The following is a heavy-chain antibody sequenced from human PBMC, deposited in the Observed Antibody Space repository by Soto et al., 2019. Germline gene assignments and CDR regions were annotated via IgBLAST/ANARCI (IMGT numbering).Heavy chain of an antibody. Sequence: GGSLRLSCAASGFTFSGSAMHWVRQASGKGLEWVGRIRSKANSYATAYAASVKGRFTISRDDSKNTAYLQMNSLKTEDTAVYYCSRQSSGWYWYFDLWGRGTLVTVSS. CDR2: IRSKANSYAT. D-gene: IGHD6-19*01. CDR1: GFTFSGSA. V-gene: IGHV3-73*01. CDR3: SRQSSGWYWYFDL. J-gene: IGHJ2*01.